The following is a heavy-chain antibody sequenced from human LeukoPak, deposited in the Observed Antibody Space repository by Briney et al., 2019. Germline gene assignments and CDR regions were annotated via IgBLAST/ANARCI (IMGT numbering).Heavy chain of an antibody. J-gene: IGHJ4*02. CDR2: LKYTGSA. D-gene: IGHD7-27*01. V-gene: IGHV4-39*07. Sequence: PSETLSLTCSVSGGSMSGSTYYWGWIRQPPGKGPEWFGRLKYTGSAHYTPSLKSRVPITVDTPNPFSPGPSSVTGACTAVYYCARDGTDNWGLFYYSGEGTLVTVSS. CDR1: GGSMSGSTYY. CDR3: ARDGTDNWGLFYY.